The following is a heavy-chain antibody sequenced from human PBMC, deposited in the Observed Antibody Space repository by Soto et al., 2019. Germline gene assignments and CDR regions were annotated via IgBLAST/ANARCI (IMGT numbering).Heavy chain of an antibody. CDR1: GGSINSSSSY. CDR3: ARLQRRWLNADY. V-gene: IGHV4-39*01. D-gene: IGHD6-19*01. J-gene: IGHJ4*02. CDR2: IYYSGTS. Sequence: SETLSLTCTVSGGSINSSSSYWAWIRQPPGKGLEWIGSIYYSGTSYSNPSLRSRISMSVDTSKNQFSLKLNSVTAADTAVYYCARLQRRWLNADYWSQGALVTVSS.